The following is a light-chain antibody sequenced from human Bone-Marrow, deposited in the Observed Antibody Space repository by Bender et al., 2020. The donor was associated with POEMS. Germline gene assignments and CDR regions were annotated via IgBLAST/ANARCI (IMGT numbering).Light chain of an antibody. J-gene: IGLJ3*02. V-gene: IGLV2-23*02. Sequence: QSALTQPASVSGSPGQSITISCTGTSSDVGSYNLVSWYQQHPGKAPKVMIYEVDKRPSGVPDRFSGSKSGNTASLTVSGLQTEDEADYYCCSYGGRNNLVFGGGTKVTVL. CDR1: SSDVGSYNL. CDR3: CSYGGRNNLV. CDR2: EVD.